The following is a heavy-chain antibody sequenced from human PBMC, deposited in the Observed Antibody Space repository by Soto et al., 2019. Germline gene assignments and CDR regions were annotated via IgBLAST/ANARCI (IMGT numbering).Heavy chain of an antibody. J-gene: IGHJ6*02. Sequence: ASVKVSCKASGYTFTSYYMHWVRQAPGQGLEWMGIINPSGGSTSYAQKFQGRVTMTRDTSTSTVYMEMRSLRSEDTAVYYCARNGGYDFWNYYYYGMDVWGQGTKVTVSS. CDR3: ARNGGYDFWNYYYYGMDV. CDR1: GYTFTSYY. CDR2: INPSGGST. D-gene: IGHD3-3*01. V-gene: IGHV1-46*01.